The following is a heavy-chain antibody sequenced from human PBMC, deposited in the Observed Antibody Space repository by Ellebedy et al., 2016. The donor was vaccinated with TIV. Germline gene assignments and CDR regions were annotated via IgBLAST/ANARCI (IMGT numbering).Heavy chain of an antibody. CDR2: ISRDGGTK. CDR3: AKPVFGGSSGGVDH. J-gene: IGHJ4*02. CDR1: GFTFSGYD. D-gene: IGHD1-26*01. Sequence: GGSLRLSXAASGFTFSGYDMHWVRQTPGQGLEWVAVISRDGGTKFYLDSVKGRFTISRDNSKNTLDLQMNSLRVDDTAVYYCAKPVFGGSSGGVDHWGQGILVTVSS. V-gene: IGHV3-30*18.